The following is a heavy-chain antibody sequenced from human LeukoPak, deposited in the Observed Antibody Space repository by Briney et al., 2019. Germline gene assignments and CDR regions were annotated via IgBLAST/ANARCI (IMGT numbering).Heavy chain of an antibody. CDR2: ISSSGSTI. D-gene: IGHD6-13*01. CDR1: GFTSSSYE. V-gene: IGHV3-48*03. J-gene: IGHJ6*04. Sequence: GGSLRLSCAASGFTSSSYEMNWVCEGLGKGLEWGLYISSSGSTIYYADSVKGRFTISRDNAKNSLYLQMNSLRAEDTAVYYCAREGQQLATWYYGMDVWGKGTTVTVSS. CDR3: AREGQQLATWYYGMDV.